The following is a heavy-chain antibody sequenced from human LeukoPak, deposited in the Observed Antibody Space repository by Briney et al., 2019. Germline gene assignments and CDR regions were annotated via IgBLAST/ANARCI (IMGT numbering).Heavy chain of an antibody. CDR2: IWYDGSNK. Sequence: GGSLRLSCAASGFTFRSYGMHWVRQAPGKGLEWVAVIWYDGSNKYYADSVKGRFTVSRDNSKNTLYLQMNSLRAEDTAVYYCATAVASSSGWYADYWGQGTLVTVSS. CDR3: ATAVASSSGWYADY. CDR1: GFTFRSYG. D-gene: IGHD6-19*01. V-gene: IGHV3-33*01. J-gene: IGHJ4*02.